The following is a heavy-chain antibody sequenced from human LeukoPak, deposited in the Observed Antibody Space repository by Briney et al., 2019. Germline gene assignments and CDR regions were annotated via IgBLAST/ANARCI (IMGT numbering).Heavy chain of an antibody. Sequence: GGSLRLSCAASGFTFSSYAMSWVRQAPGKGLEWVSAISGSGGSTYYADSVKGRFTISRDNAKNSLYLQMNSLGADDTGVYYCAAGGYSSTWPLGYWGRGTLVTVSS. CDR2: ISGSGGST. CDR1: GFTFSSYA. V-gene: IGHV3-23*01. D-gene: IGHD6-13*01. J-gene: IGHJ4*02. CDR3: AAGGYSSTWPLGY.